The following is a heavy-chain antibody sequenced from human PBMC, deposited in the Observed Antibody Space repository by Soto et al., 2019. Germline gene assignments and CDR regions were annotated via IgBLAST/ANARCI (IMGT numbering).Heavy chain of an antibody. D-gene: IGHD3-22*01. V-gene: IGHV1-69*13. CDR2: IIPIFGTA. CDR3: ARERYYDSSGYYWRYLDL. Sequence: SVKVSCKASGGTFSSYAISWVRQAPGQGLEWMGGIIPIFGTANYAQKFQGRVTITADESTSTAYMELSSLRSEDTAVYYCARERYYDSSGYYWRYLDLWGRGTLVTVS. CDR1: GGTFSSYA. J-gene: IGHJ2*01.